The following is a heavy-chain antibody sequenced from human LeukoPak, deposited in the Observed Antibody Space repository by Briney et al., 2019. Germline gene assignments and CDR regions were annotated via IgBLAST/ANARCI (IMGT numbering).Heavy chain of an antibody. J-gene: IGHJ3*02. CDR2: ISAYNGNT. Sequence: ASVKVSCKASGYTFTGYGISWVRQAPGQGLEWMGWISAYNGNTNYAQKLQGRVTMTTDTSTSTAYMELRSLRSDDTAVYYRARDRVAYHAFDIWGQGTMVTVSS. V-gene: IGHV1-18*01. D-gene: IGHD5-12*01. CDR1: GYTFTGYG. CDR3: ARDRVAYHAFDI.